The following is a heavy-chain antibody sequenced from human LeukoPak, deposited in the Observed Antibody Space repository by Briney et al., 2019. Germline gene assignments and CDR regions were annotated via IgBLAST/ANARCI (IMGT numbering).Heavy chain of an antibody. CDR2: INHSGST. D-gene: IGHD6-13*01. V-gene: IGHV4-34*01. CDR3: ARWEQQLVSGGFDH. Sequence: PSETLSLTCAVYGGSFSGYYWSWIRQPPGKGLEWIGEINHSGSTNYNPSLKSRVTISVDTSKNQFSLKLSSVTAADTAVYYCARWEQQLVSGGFDHWGQGTLVTVSS. J-gene: IGHJ5*02. CDR1: GGSFSGYY.